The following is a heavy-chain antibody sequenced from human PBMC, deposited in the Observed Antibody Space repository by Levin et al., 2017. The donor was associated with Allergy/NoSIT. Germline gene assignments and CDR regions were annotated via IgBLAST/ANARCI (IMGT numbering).Heavy chain of an antibody. D-gene: IGHD2-8*02. J-gene: IGHJ5*02. V-gene: IGHV3-30*04. Sequence: LSLTCAASGFTFSDYTMYWVRPTPGKGLEWRAVISHDGSGKIYTDSVKGRFTLSRDNSKNTLFLQMNSLGPEDTGVYYCARDILVSPGVPNCAHNRFDPWGQGTLVTVSS. CDR2: ISHDGSGK. CDR1: GFTFSDYT. CDR3: ARDILVSPGVPNCAHNRFDP.